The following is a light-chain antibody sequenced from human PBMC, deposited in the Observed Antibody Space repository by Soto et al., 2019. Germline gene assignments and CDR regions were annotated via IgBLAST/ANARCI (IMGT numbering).Light chain of an antibody. CDR2: AAS. J-gene: IGKJ4*01. CDR3: QHYHSWPLT. CDR1: QGVGST. V-gene: IGKV3-15*01. Sequence: EIVMTQSPATLSVSPGERATLSCRASQGVGSTLAWYQQKPGQTPRLLIYAASTRATGVPARFSGSGSGTEFTLTINSLQSEDFAVYYCQHYHSWPLTFGGGTKLEIK.